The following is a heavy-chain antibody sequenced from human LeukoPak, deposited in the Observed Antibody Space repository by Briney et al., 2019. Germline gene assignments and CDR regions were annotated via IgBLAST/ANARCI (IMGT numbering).Heavy chain of an antibody. D-gene: IGHD1-26*01. J-gene: IGHJ4*02. CDR2: INTHTGNP. Sequence: ASVKVSCKASGGTFSSYAISWVRQAPGQGLEWMGWINTHTGNPTYAQDYTGRFVFSLDTSVSTTYLRISRLKAEDTAVYYCASGPSYSGSNEYFDSWGQGTLVTVSS. CDR3: ASGPSYSGSNEYFDS. CDR1: GGTFSSYA. V-gene: IGHV7-4-1*02.